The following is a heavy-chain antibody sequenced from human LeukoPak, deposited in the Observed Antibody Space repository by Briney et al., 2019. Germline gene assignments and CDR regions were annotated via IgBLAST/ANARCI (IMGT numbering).Heavy chain of an antibody. Sequence: SETLSLTCTVSGGSISSYYWSWIRQPPGKGVEWIGYIYYSGSTNYNPSLKSRVTISVDTSKNQFSLKLSSVTAADTAVYYCARSRGMGFDYWGQGTLVTVSS. V-gene: IGHV4-59*01. J-gene: IGHJ4*02. CDR2: IYYSGST. CDR1: GGSISSYY. CDR3: ARSRGMGFDY. D-gene: IGHD3-10*01.